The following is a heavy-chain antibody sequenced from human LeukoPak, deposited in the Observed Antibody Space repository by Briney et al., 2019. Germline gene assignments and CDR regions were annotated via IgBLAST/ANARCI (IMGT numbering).Heavy chain of an antibody. J-gene: IGHJ3*02. CDR1: GFTFDDYA. CDR2: ISWNSGSI. D-gene: IGHD1-26*01. CDR3: AKDRNSGSSRRREDALDM. Sequence: GGSLRLSCVASGFTFDDYAMHWVRQVPGKGLEWVSGISWNSGSIGYADSVKGRFTISRDNAQNSLDLEMNSLRLEDTAVYYCAKDRNSGSSRRREDALDMWGQGTMVTVSS. V-gene: IGHV3-9*01.